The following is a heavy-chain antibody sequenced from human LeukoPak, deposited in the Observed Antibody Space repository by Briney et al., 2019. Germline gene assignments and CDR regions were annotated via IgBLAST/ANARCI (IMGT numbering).Heavy chain of an antibody. CDR1: GFTFSSYG. Sequence: PGGSLRLSCAASGFTFSSYGMHWVRQAPGKGLEWVAFIRYDGSNKYYADSVKGRFTISRDNSKNTLYLQMNSLRAEDTAVYYCARVGRWLQLLGYWGQGTLVTVSS. V-gene: IGHV3-30*02. J-gene: IGHJ4*02. CDR2: IRYDGSNK. CDR3: ARVGRWLQLLGY. D-gene: IGHD5-24*01.